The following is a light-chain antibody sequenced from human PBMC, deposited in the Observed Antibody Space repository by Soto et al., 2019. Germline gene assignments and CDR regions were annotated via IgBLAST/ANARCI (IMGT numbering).Light chain of an antibody. J-gene: IGKJ5*01. CDR3: QQRSNWFIT. Sequence: EIVLTQSPATLSLSPGERATLSCRASQSVSSYLAWYQQKPGQAPRLLIYDASNGATGIPARFSGSGSGTDFTLTISSLEPEDFAVYYCQQRSNWFITFGQGTRLEIK. CDR1: QSVSSY. CDR2: DAS. V-gene: IGKV3-11*01.